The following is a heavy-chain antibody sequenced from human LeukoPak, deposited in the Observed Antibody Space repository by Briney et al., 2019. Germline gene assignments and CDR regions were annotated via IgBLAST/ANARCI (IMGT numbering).Heavy chain of an antibody. J-gene: IGHJ4*02. Sequence: ASVKVSCKASGGTFSSYAISWVRQAPGQGLEWMGRIIPILGIANYAQKFQGRVTITADKSTSTAYMELSSLRSEDTAVYYCARDQGHIVVVPAAYFGYWGQGTLVTVSS. CDR2: IIPILGIA. CDR3: ARDQGHIVVVPAAYFGY. CDR1: GGTFSSYA. V-gene: IGHV1-69*04. D-gene: IGHD2-2*01.